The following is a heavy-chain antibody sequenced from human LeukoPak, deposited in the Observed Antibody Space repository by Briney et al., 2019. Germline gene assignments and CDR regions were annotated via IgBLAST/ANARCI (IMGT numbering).Heavy chain of an antibody. Sequence: GGSLRLSCAASGFTFSSYSMNWVRQAPGKGLEWVANIKQDGSEKYYVDSVKGRFTISRDNAKNSLYLQMNSLRAEDTAVYYCARGPRYYYDSSGYSYFDYWGQGTLVTVSS. CDR3: ARGPRYYYDSSGYSYFDY. CDR2: IKQDGSEK. CDR1: GFTFSSYS. J-gene: IGHJ4*02. V-gene: IGHV3-7*01. D-gene: IGHD3-22*01.